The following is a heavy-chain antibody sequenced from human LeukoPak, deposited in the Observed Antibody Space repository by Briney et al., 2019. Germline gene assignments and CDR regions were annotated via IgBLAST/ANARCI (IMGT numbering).Heavy chain of an antibody. Sequence: SETLSLTRAVYGGSFSGYYWSWIRQPPGKGLEWIGEINHSGSTNYRPSLKSRVTISIDTSKNQFSLKLKSMTAADTAVYYCARDEGARDGYNYEGPFYFDYWGQGTLVTVSS. D-gene: IGHD5-24*01. V-gene: IGHV4-34*01. CDR3: ARDEGARDGYNYEGPFYFDY. CDR1: GGSFSGYY. CDR2: INHSGST. J-gene: IGHJ4*02.